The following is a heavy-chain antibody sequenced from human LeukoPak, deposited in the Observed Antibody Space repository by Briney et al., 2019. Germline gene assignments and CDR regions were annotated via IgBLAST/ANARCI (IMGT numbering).Heavy chain of an antibody. CDR1: GYNFASYW. CDR3: ARTPGYSFYFDY. V-gene: IGHV5-51*01. J-gene: IGHJ4*02. CDR2: FYPGDSDT. D-gene: IGHD5-18*01. Sequence: PGESLKISCKASGYNFASYWIGCLRQMAGEEVVGMGIFYPGDSDTRSCPSFQGQVTMSDDKSVNTAFLQRSSLKASDTAIYYCARTPGYSFYFDYWGLGTPVTVSS.